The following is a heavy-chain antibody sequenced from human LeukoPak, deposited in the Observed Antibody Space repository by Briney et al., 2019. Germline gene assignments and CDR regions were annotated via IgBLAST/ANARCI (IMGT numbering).Heavy chain of an antibody. CDR2: ISAHNGDT. V-gene: IGHV1-18*01. CDR3: ARDRRIFFWVGDLGDTFDS. J-gene: IGHJ5*01. D-gene: IGHD2/OR15-2a*01. Sequence: GASVKVSCKASGYMFTNYGISWVRQAPGQGLEWMGWISAHNGDTNYDQKFQGRVTMTTDMSTSTAYMVLRSLRTDDTAIYYCARDRRIFFWVGDLGDTFDSGAQGTLVTVSS. CDR1: GYMFTNYG.